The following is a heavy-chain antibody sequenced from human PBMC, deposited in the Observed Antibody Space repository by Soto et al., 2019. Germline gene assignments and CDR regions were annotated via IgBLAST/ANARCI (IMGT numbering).Heavy chain of an antibody. CDR1: GVSVSSGGFP. Sequence: QLQLQESGSGLVKPSQTLSLTCAVSGVSVSSGGFPWSWIRQPPGKGLEWIGYIYHGETTYYNPDVKSRVTMSIDKSKNQFSLMLTSVTAADKAVYYCARVKQLIPWYFDLWGRGTVVRVYS. CDR3: ARVKQLIPWYFDL. J-gene: IGHJ2*01. V-gene: IGHV4-30-2*01. CDR2: IYHGETT. D-gene: IGHD6-6*01.